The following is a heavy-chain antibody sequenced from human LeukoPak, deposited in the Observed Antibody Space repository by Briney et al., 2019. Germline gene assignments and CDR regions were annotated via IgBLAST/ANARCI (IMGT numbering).Heavy chain of an antibody. Sequence: GESLKISCKGSGYSFTSYWIGWVRQMPGKGLEWMGIIYPGDSDTRYSPSFQGQVSMSVDKSITTAYLQWSSLKASDTAIYYCARQAYGSHFDAFDIWGQGTMVTVSS. V-gene: IGHV5-51*01. CDR3: ARQAYGSHFDAFDI. D-gene: IGHD3-22*01. J-gene: IGHJ3*02. CDR2: IYPGDSDT. CDR1: GYSFTSYW.